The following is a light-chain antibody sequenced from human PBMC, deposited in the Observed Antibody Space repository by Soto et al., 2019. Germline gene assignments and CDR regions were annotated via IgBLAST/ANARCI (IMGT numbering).Light chain of an antibody. CDR3: QQYGSSRF. V-gene: IGKV3-20*01. CDR2: GAS. CDR1: QSVSSSY. J-gene: IGKJ4*01. Sequence: EIVLTQSPGTLSLSPGERATLSCRASQSVSSSYLAWYQQKPGQAPRLLIYGASSRATGIPDRFSGSGSGTDFTLTISRLEPEDFAVYYCQQYGSSRFFGGGTKGEIK.